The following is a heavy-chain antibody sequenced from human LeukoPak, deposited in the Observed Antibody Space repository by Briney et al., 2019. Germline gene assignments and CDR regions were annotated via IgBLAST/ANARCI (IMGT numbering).Heavy chain of an antibody. CDR3: ARGLLYFDY. D-gene: IGHD2-15*01. Sequence: GRSLRLSCAASGFTFDDYAMHWVRQAPGKGLEWVSGISWNSGSIGYADSVKGRFTISRDNAKNSLYLRMNSLRAEDTAVYYCARGLLYFDYWGQGTLVTVSS. V-gene: IGHV3-9*01. CDR1: GFTFDDYA. CDR2: ISWNSGSI. J-gene: IGHJ4*02.